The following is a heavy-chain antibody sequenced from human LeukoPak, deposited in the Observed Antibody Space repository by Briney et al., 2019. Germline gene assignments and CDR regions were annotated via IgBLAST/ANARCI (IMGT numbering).Heavy chain of an antibody. CDR3: ARWDIRGTAHQLDY. CDR1: GFTLSSHW. Sequence: GGSLRLSCAASGFTLSSHWMTWVRQAPGKGLEWVADINQDGSAKYYVDSVKGRFTISRDNAKNSMYLQMNSLRAEDTAVYYCARWDIRGTAHQLDYWGQGTLVTVSS. J-gene: IGHJ4*02. V-gene: IGHV3-7*01. CDR2: INQDGSAK. D-gene: IGHD5-12*01.